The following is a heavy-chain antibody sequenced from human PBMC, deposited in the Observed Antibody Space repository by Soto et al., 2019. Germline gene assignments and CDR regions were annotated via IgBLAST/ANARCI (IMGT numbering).Heavy chain of an antibody. D-gene: IGHD2-21*01. V-gene: IGHV3-9*01. J-gene: IGHJ3*02. CDR2: ISWNSGSI. CDR1: GFTFDDYA. CDR3: ASDRNLARGDGAFDI. Sequence: EVQLVESGGGLVQPGRSLRLSCAASGFTFDDYAMHWVRQAPGQGLEWVSGISWNSGSIGYADSVKGRFTISRDNAKNFLDLQMNSLRAEDTALYYCASDRNLARGDGAFDIWGQGTMVTVSS.